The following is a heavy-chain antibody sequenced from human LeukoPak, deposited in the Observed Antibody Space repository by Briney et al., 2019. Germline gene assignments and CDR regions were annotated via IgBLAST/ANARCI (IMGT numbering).Heavy chain of an antibody. CDR1: GGSISSYY. J-gene: IGHJ6*03. V-gene: IGHV4-59*01. Sequence: PSETLSLTCTVSGGSISSYYWSWIRQPPGKGLEWIGYIYYSGSTNYNPSLKSRVTISVDTSKNQFSLKLSSVTAADTAVYYCARSYSSSSLGCYYYYMDVWGKGTTVTVSS. D-gene: IGHD6-6*01. CDR2: IYYSGST. CDR3: ARSYSSSSLGCYYYYMDV.